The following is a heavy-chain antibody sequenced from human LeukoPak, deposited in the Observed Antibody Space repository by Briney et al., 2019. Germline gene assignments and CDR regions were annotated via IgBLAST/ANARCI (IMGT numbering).Heavy chain of an antibody. CDR3: ERDSGGVWSGYSSNGMDV. J-gene: IGHJ6*02. CDR2: ISCDGGST. CDR1: GFTFSSYA. D-gene: IGHD3-3*01. V-gene: IGHV3-64*02. Sequence: VGSLRLSCAASGFTFSSYAMPWVRQAPGKGLEYVSAISCDGGSTYYADSVKGRFTISRDNSKNTLYLQMGSLRAEDMAVYYWERDSGGVWSGYSSNGMDVWGQGTTVTVSS.